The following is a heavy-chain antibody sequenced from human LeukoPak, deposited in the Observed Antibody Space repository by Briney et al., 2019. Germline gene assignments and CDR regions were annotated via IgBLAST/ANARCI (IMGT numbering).Heavy chain of an antibody. J-gene: IGHJ4*02. D-gene: IGHD5-18*01. V-gene: IGHV3-7*01. CDR1: GFTFSSYW. CDR2: IKKDGSEK. CDR3: ARHLSGVTGYTYGRGIDY. Sequence: GRSLRLSCAASGFTFSSYWMSWVRQAPGKGLEWVANIKKDGSEKYYVDSVKGRFTISRDNAKKSLYLQMNSLRAGDMAVYYCARHLSGVTGYTYGRGIDYWGQGTLVTVSS.